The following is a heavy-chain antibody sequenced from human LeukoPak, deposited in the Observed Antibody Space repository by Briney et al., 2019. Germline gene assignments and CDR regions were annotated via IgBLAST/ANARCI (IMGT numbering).Heavy chain of an antibody. CDR1: GFTFSSYW. V-gene: IGHV3-74*01. D-gene: IGHD3-22*01. CDR3: ARGPPYYDSSGYYYGGTAFDI. J-gene: IGHJ3*02. CDR2: ISSDESST. Sequence: QTGGSLRPSCVVSGFTFSSYWMHWVRQAPGKGLVWVSRISSDESSTSSADSVKGRFTISRDNAKNTLYLQMNSLRAEDTAVYYCARGPPYYDSSGYYYGGTAFDIWGQGTMVTVSS.